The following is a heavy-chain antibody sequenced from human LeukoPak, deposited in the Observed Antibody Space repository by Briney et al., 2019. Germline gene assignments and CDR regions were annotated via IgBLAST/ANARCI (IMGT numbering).Heavy chain of an antibody. J-gene: IGHJ1*01. V-gene: IGHV3-21*01. CDR1: GFTFSSYS. D-gene: IGHD6-13*01. CDR2: ISSSSSYI. CDR3: ASGLYSSSWLEYFQH. Sequence: GGSLRLSCAASGFTFSSYSMNWVRQAPGKGLEWASSISSSSSYIYYADSVKGRFTISRDNAKNSLYLQMNSLRAEDTAVYYCASGLYSSSWLEYFQHWGQGTLVTVSS.